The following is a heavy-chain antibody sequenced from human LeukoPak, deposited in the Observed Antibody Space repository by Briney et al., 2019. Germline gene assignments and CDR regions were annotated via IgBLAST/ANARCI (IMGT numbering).Heavy chain of an antibody. V-gene: IGHV3-48*03. CDR2: NSGSGNTI. CDR1: EFTFSSYE. J-gene: IGHJ5*02. Sequence: GGSLRLSCAASEFTFSSYEMNWVRQAPGKGLEWVSYNSGSGNTIYYADSVKGRFTISRDNAKNSLYLQMNSLRAEDTAVYYCARIPDYYYDSSGYVAWGQGTLVTVSS. CDR3: ARIPDYYYDSSGYVA. D-gene: IGHD3-22*01.